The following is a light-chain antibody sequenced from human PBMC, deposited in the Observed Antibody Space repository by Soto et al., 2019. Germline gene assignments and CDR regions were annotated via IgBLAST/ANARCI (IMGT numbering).Light chain of an antibody. CDR2: DVS. CDR1: SSDVGGYNY. J-gene: IGLJ1*01. V-gene: IGLV2-14*01. CDR3: SSSTGSSTLV. Sequence: QSALTQPASVSGSPGQSITISCTGTSSDVGGYNYVSWYQQHPGKAPKLMIYDVSNRPSGVSNRFSGSTSGNTASLTISGLQAEDEADYYCSSSTGSSTLVFGTGTKVTVL.